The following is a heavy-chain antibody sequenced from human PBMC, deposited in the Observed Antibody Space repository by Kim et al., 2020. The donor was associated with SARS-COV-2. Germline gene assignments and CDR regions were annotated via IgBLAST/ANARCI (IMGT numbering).Heavy chain of an antibody. J-gene: IGHJ2*01. V-gene: IGHV3-23*01. Sequence: GGSLRLSCASSGFTFNKYVMSWVRQAPGKGLEWVSAISDTGASTHYADSVKGRFTISRDNSKNTVYLQMNSLRAEDTAVYFCAKEEIQLTYDLWGRGTLVTVSS. D-gene: IGHD1-1*01. CDR2: ISDTGAST. CDR1: GFTFNKYV. CDR3: AKEEIQLTYDL.